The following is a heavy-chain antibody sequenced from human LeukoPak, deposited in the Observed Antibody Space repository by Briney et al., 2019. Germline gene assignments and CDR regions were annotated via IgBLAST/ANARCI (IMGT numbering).Heavy chain of an antibody. Sequence: GGSRRLSCAASGFTFSGYWMNWPRQAPGKGLEWVSIITGTGGRYYGDSVKGRFILSRDNSKNTVYMQMSSLRAEDTATYYCAKDYCRDGNCPFPFLDSWGQGTLVTVSS. D-gene: IGHD2-15*01. CDR1: GFTFSGYW. CDR3: AKDYCRDGNCPFPFLDS. CDR2: ITGTGGR. V-gene: IGHV3-23*01. J-gene: IGHJ4*02.